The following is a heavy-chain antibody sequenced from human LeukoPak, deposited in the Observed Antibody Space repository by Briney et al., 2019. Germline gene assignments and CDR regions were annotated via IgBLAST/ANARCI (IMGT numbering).Heavy chain of an antibody. Sequence: PSETLSLTCTVSGGCISSSSYYWGWIRQPPGKGLEWIGSIYYSGSTYYNPSLRSRVTISVDTSKNQFSLKLSSVTAADTAVYYCARQGITMIVVVRPWDPFDPWGQGTLVTVSS. CDR3: ARQGITMIVVVRPWDPFDP. CDR1: GGCISSSSYY. V-gene: IGHV4-39*01. CDR2: IYYSGST. J-gene: IGHJ5*02. D-gene: IGHD3-22*01.